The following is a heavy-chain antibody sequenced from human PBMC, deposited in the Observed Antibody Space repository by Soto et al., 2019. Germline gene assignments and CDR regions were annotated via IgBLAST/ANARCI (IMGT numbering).Heavy chain of an antibody. CDR3: TKDGACKGGGVLAT. D-gene: IGHD2-8*02. J-gene: IGHJ3*01. CDR1: GLPLGEAG. V-gene: IGHV3-15*01. Sequence: PGGSLRLSCAAPGLPLGEAGMTWVRQAPGKGPEWVGLIRSRGGGGTADYASPVKGRFILSRDDSTNTVYLQMNSLKTEDTAVYYCTKDGACKGGGVLATWGQGTWVTVSS. CDR2: IRSRGGGGTA.